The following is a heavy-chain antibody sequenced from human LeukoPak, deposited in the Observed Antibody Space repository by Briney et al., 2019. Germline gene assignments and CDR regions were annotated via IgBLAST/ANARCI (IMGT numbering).Heavy chain of an antibody. V-gene: IGHV1-2*02. Sequence: ASVKVSCKTSGFTFTGHYMHWLRQAPGQGLEWMGWINANTGVTHYAVKFQGRVTMTRDTSTSTVYMELSSLRSEDTAVYYCTRGGYGGPRVAFDYWGQGTLVTVSS. J-gene: IGHJ4*02. D-gene: IGHD1-1*01. CDR1: GFTFTGHY. CDR2: INANTGVT. CDR3: TRGGYGGPRVAFDY.